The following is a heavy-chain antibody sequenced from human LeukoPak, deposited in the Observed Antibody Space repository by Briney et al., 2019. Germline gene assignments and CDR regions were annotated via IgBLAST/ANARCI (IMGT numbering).Heavy chain of an antibody. CDR3: AREMFRGVIGY. Sequence: SGTLSLTCAVSGGSISSSNWWSWARPPPGKGLEWIGQIYHSGSTNYNPSLKSRVTISVDKSKNQFSLKVRYVTAADTAVYYCAREMFRGVIGYWGQGTLVTVSS. V-gene: IGHV4-4*02. CDR1: GGSISSSNW. CDR2: IYHSGST. D-gene: IGHD3-10*01. J-gene: IGHJ4*02.